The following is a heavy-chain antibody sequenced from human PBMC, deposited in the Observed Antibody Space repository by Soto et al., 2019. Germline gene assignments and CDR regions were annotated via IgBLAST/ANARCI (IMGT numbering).Heavy chain of an antibody. Sequence: SETLSLACAVYGGSLSGHYWSWICQPPGKGLEWIGESNHSGSTTYNPSLKSRVTISVDTSKNQFSLKLSSVTAADKAVYYCARRALFPYGTFDPWGQGTLVTVSS. V-gene: IGHV4-34*01. CDR3: ARRALFPYGTFDP. D-gene: IGHD1-1*01. J-gene: IGHJ5*02. CDR1: GGSLSGHY. CDR2: SNHSGST.